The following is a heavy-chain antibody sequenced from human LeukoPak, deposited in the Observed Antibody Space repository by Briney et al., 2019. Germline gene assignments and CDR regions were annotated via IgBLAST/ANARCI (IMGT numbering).Heavy chain of an antibody. V-gene: IGHV3-30*18. J-gene: IGHJ4*02. D-gene: IGHD6-19*01. CDR3: AKDFGSGWYYFDY. Sequence: GGSLRLSCVASGFTFSGYGMRWVRQAPGKELEWVAAISWDGNNKYYADSVKGRFTISRDNSKHTLYLQMNSLRAEDTAVYYCAKDFGSGWYYFDYWGQATLVPVSS. CDR1: GFTFSGYG. CDR2: ISWDGNNK.